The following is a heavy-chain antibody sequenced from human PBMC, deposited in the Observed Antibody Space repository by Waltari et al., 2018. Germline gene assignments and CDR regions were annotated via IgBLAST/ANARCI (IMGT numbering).Heavy chain of an antibody. V-gene: IGHV1-69*02. CDR2: IIPILGIS. Sequence: QVQLVQSGAEVKKPGSSVKVSCKASGGTFSSYTISWVRQAPGQGLEWMGRIIPILGISNDAQKFQGRVTITADKSTSTAYMELSSLRSEDTAVYYCARGGDGYNPLFDYWGQGTLVTVSS. CDR3: ARGGDGYNPLFDY. CDR1: GGTFSSYT. D-gene: IGHD5-12*01. J-gene: IGHJ4*02.